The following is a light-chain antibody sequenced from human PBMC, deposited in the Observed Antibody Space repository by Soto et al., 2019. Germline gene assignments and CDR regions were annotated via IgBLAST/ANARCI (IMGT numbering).Light chain of an antibody. V-gene: IGKV3-11*01. CDR1: QSVSSY. J-gene: IGKJ1*01. CDR3: QQRRNWPRT. Sequence: EIVLTQSPATLSLSPGERATLSCRASQSVSSYLAWYQQNPGQAPRLLIYDASNRATGIPARFSGSGSGTDFTLTISSLEPEDFAVYYCQQRRNWPRTFGQGTKVDIK. CDR2: DAS.